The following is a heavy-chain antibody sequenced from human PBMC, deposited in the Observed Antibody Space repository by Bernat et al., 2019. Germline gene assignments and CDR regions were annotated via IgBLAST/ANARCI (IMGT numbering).Heavy chain of an antibody. CDR1: GFTFSSYW. CDR2: IYSGGST. J-gene: IGHJ6*02. CDR3: ARRYSNYGGGTDYYYGMDV. Sequence: VQLVESGGGLVKPGGSLRLSCAASGFTFSSYWMSWVRQAPGKGLEWVSVIYSGGSTYYADSVKGRFTISRDNSKNTLYLQMNSLRAEDTAVYYCARRYSNYGGGTDYYYGMDVWGQGTTVTVSS. D-gene: IGHD4-11*01. V-gene: IGHV3-66*01.